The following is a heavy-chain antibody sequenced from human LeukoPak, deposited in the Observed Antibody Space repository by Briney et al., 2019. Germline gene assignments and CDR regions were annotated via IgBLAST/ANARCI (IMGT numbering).Heavy chain of an antibody. V-gene: IGHV3-48*03. D-gene: IGHD3-10*01. CDR1: GFTFSSYE. J-gene: IGHJ6*02. CDR2: ISSSGSTI. CDR3: AGRYYGSGMDV. Sequence: GGSLRLSCAASGFTFSSYEMNWVRQAPGKGLEWVSYISSSGSTIYYADSVKGRFAISRDSAKNSLYLQMNSLRAEDTAVYYCAGRYYGSGMDVWGQGTTVTVSS.